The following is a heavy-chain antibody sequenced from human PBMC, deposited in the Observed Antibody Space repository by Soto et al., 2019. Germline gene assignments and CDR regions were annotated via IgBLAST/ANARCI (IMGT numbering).Heavy chain of an antibody. CDR2: IFPSGTT. Sequence: TLSLTFGVSGGSVSGATYSWNWIRQPPGKGLEWIGYIFPSGTTYYNPSLKSRVTISIDVSKNQFSLSLRSLTAADTAVYYCARSREFDYWSQGTLVTVSS. V-gene: IGHV4-30-2*01. CDR3: ARSREFDY. J-gene: IGHJ4*02. CDR1: GGSVSGATYS.